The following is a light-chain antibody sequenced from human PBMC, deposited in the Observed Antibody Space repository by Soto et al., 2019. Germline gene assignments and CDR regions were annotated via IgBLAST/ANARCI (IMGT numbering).Light chain of an antibody. CDR2: DNN. CDR3: GTWDSGLSAVM. CDR1: SSNIGNNY. V-gene: IGLV1-51*01. Sequence: SVRSPPASVRAATRQNISISCSGISSNIGNNYVSWYQQLPGTATKLLIYDNNKRPSGMPDRFYGSKSVTSATLGITGLQTGDEADYYCGTWDSGLSAVMFGGGSEVTV. J-gene: IGLJ3*02.